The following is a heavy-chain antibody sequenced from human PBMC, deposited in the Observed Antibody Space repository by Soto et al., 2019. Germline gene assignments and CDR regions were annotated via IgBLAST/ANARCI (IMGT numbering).Heavy chain of an antibody. Sequence: QVQLVQSGAEVKKPGSSVKVSCKASGGTFSSYAISWVRQAPGQGLEWMGGIIPIFGTANYAQKFQGRVTITAEESTSTAYMELSSLRSEDTAVYYCARVGPMTKGRNNWFDPWGQGTLVTVSS. CDR3: ARVGPMTKGRNNWFDP. CDR2: IIPIFGTA. J-gene: IGHJ5*02. D-gene: IGHD2-8*01. CDR1: GGTFSSYA. V-gene: IGHV1-69*01.